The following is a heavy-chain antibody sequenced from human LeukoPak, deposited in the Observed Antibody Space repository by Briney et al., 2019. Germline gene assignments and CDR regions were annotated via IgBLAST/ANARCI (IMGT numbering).Heavy chain of an antibody. Sequence: PGRSLRLSCAASGFTFSSYSMNWVRQAPGKGLEWVSYISSSSTIYYADSVKGRFTISRDNAKNSLYLQMNSLRDEDTAVHYCARFTVVTSSFDYWGQGTLVTVSS. CDR1: GFTFSSYS. D-gene: IGHD4-23*01. J-gene: IGHJ4*02. V-gene: IGHV3-48*02. CDR2: ISSSSTI. CDR3: ARFTVVTSSFDY.